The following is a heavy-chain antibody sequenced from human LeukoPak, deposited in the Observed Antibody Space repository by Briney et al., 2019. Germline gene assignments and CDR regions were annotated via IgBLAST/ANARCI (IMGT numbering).Heavy chain of an antibody. D-gene: IGHD2-15*01. CDR2: ISYDGSNK. Sequence: PGGSLRLSCAASGFTFSSYAMHWVRQAPGKGLGWVAIISYDGSNKFYADSVKGRFTISRDNSKNTLYLQMNSPRPEDTAVYYCARELSGIVVSPSNPRAPPDYWGQGTLVTVSS. J-gene: IGHJ4*02. CDR3: ARELSGIVVSPSNPRAPPDY. V-gene: IGHV3-30-3*01. CDR1: GFTFSSYA.